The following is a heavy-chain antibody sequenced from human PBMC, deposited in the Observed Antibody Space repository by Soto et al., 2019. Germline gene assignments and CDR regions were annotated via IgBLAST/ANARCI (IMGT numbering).Heavy chain of an antibody. Sequence: SETLSLTCTVSGGSISSYYWSWIRQPPGKGLEWIGYIYYSGSTNSNPSRKSRVTISVDTSTNQFSLKLSSVTAADTAGYYCAGERGNGSVWGSYRYTGDAFDIWGQGTMVTVSS. J-gene: IGHJ3*02. D-gene: IGHD3-16*02. V-gene: IGHV4-59*01. CDR3: AGERGNGSVWGSYRYTGDAFDI. CDR2: IYYSGST. CDR1: GGSISSYY.